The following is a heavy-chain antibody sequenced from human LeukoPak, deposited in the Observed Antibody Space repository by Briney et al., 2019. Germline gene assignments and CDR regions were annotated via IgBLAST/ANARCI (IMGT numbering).Heavy chain of an antibody. J-gene: IGHJ3*02. CDR3: ARVGDDYGDYGGGNDAFDI. CDR2: IYTSGST. CDR1: GGSISSYY. Sequence: SETLSLTCTVSGGSISSYYWSWIRQPAGKGLEWIGRIYTSGSTNYNPSLKSRVTISVDTSKNQFSLKLSSVTAADTAVYYCARVGDDYGDYGGGNDAFDIWGQGTMVTVSS. D-gene: IGHD4-17*01. V-gene: IGHV4-4*07.